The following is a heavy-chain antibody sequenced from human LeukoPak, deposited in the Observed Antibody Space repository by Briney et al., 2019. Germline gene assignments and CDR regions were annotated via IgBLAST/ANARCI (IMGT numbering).Heavy chain of an antibody. J-gene: IGHJ6*03. Sequence: PGGSLRLSCAASGFTFSSYWMSSVRQAPGKGLEWVANIKQDGSEKYYVDSVKGRFTISRDNAKNSLYLQLNSLRAEDTAVYYCARVAAIAVATMDSSVDYYYHMDVWGKGTTVTVSS. CDR1: GFTFSSYW. D-gene: IGHD5-12*01. CDR2: IKQDGSEK. V-gene: IGHV3-7*01. CDR3: ARVAAIAVATMDSSVDYYYHMDV.